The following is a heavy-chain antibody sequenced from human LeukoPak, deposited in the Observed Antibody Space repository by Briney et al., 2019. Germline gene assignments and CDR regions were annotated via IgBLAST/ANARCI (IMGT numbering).Heavy chain of an antibody. Sequence: GGSLRLSCVASGFTFSGSAIHWVRQASGKGLEWVGRIRSKGNNYATTYSASMKGRVTISRDDSKDTAYLQMNRLKTEDTAVYYCTRRSLWDWGQGTLVTVSS. CDR3: TRRSLWD. D-gene: IGHD3-10*01. CDR2: IRSKGNNYAT. V-gene: IGHV3-73*01. J-gene: IGHJ4*02. CDR1: GFTFSGSA.